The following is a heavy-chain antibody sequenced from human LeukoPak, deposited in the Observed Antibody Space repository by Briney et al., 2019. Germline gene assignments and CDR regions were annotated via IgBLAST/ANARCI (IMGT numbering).Heavy chain of an antibody. CDR3: ARDRPGTSYYDSSGYPFDY. V-gene: IGHV3-69-1*02. CDR1: GFTFTAFT. J-gene: IGHJ4*02. D-gene: IGHD3-22*01. CDR2: ISSSYAI. Sequence: PGGSLRLSCAASGFTFTAFTINWVRQAPGKGLEWVSSISSSYAIYFADSVKGRFTISRDNAKNSVYLHMNSLRAEDTAVYYCARDRPGTSYYDSSGYPFDYWGQGTLVTVSS.